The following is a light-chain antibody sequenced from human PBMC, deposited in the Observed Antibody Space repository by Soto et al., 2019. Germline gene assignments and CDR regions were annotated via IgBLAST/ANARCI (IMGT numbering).Light chain of an antibody. CDR1: SSDVGGYNY. CDR3: SSYPRSTTFPWL. J-gene: IGLJ1*01. Sequence: QSALTQPASVSGSPGQSITISCTGTSSDVGGYNYVCWYQHHPGKAPKLMIYEVTTRPSGISNRFSGSKSGNTASLTISGLQSEDEADYSCSSYPRSTTFPWLFGPGTQLTVL. V-gene: IGLV2-14*01. CDR2: EVT.